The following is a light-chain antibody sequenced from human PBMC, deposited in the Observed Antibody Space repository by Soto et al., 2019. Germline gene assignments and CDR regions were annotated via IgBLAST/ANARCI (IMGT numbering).Light chain of an antibody. Sequence: VLTQSPGTLSLSPGERATLSCRVGQSVSGSYLAWYQQKPGQAPMLLIYGASSRATGIPDRFSGSGSGTDFTLTISRLEPEDFAVYYCQQYGSSPWKFGQGTKVDI. CDR3: QQYGSSPWK. CDR1: QSVSGSY. CDR2: GAS. V-gene: IGKV3-20*01. J-gene: IGKJ1*01.